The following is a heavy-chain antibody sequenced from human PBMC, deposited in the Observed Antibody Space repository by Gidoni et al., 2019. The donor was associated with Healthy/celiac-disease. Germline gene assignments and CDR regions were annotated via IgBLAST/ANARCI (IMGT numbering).Heavy chain of an antibody. V-gene: IGHV4-34*01. CDR3: ARRGRWLHL. Sequence: QVQLQQWGAGLLKPSETLSLTWAVYGGSFSGYYWSWIRQPPGKGLEWIGEINHSGSTNYNPSLKSRVTISVDTSKNQFSLKLSSVTAADTAVYYCARRGRWLHLWGQGTLVTVSS. D-gene: IGHD3-16*01. J-gene: IGHJ5*02. CDR1: GGSFSGYY. CDR2: INHSGST.